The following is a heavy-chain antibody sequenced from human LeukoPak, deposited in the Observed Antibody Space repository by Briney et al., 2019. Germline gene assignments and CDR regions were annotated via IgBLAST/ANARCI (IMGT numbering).Heavy chain of an antibody. D-gene: IGHD4-17*01. Sequence: GGSLRLSCAASGFTFSSYWMHWVRQAPGKGLVWVSRINSDGSGTTYADFAKGRLTISRDNAKNTLYLQMNSLRAEDTAVYYCVREGSPSPTVTRNRGQGTLVTVSS. J-gene: IGHJ4*01. CDR1: GFTFSSYW. CDR3: VREGSPSPTVTRN. V-gene: IGHV3-74*01. CDR2: INSDGSGT.